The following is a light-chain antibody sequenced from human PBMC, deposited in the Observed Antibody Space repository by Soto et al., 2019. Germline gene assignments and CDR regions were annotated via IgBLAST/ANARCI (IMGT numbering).Light chain of an antibody. V-gene: IGKV1-5*01. CDR1: QTISVS. J-gene: IGKJ1*01. Sequence: IQMTQSPSTLSASVGDTVTITCRASQTISVSLASYRQKPGKAPNLLIYDASTLQEGVPSRFSGSGSGTEFTLTVTRLQPDDFATYFCQQYDKYSTFGHGTKVDVK. CDR2: DAS. CDR3: QQYDKYST.